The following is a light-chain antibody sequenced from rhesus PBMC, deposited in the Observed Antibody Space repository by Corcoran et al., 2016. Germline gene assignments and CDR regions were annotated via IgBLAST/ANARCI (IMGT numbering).Light chain of an antibody. V-gene: IGKV1-74*01. CDR1: ENVNNY. Sequence: DIQMTQSPSSLSASVGDRVTITCRTSENVNNYLNWYQQKPGKAPKLLIYKAYILQSGVPSRFSGSVDGTVYTFTISILQSEAVATYYCQHNYSTPLAFGGGTKVEIK. CDR2: KAY. CDR3: QHNYSTPLA. J-gene: IGKJ4*01.